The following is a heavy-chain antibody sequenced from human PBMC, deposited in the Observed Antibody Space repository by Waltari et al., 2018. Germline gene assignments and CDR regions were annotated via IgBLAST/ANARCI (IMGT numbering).Heavy chain of an antibody. D-gene: IGHD5-12*01. Sequence: QVQLQQWGAGLLKPSETLSLTCAVYGGSFSGYYWSWIRQPPGKGLEWIGEINHSGSTNYNPSLKSRVTISVDTSKNQFSLKLSSVTAADTAVYYCARDIGADIVAAESHVYWGQGTLVTVSS. CDR1: GGSFSGYY. V-gene: IGHV4-34*01. CDR2: INHSGST. CDR3: ARDIGADIVAAESHVY. J-gene: IGHJ4*02.